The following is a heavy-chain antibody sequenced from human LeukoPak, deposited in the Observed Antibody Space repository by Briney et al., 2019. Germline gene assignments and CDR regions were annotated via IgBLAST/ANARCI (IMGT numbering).Heavy chain of an antibody. D-gene: IGHD5-12*01. CDR1: GFTFGDYA. Sequence: GGSLRLSCTASGFTFGDYAMSWFRQAPGKGLEWVGFIRSKAYGGTTEYAASVKGRFTISRDDSKSIAYLQMNSLKTEDTAVYYCTRDPDGYSGYDSDDYWGQGTLVTVPS. CDR2: IRSKAYGGTT. J-gene: IGHJ4*02. V-gene: IGHV3-49*03. CDR3: TRDPDGYSGYDSDDY.